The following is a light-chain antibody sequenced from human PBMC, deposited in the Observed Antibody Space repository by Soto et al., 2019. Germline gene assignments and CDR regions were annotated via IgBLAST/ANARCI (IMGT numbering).Light chain of an antibody. J-gene: IGLJ3*02. V-gene: IGLV7-43*01. Sequence: QAVVTQEPSLTVSPGGTVTLTCASTTGAVTSNYFPNWFQQKPGQAPRALIYGTNDKYSWTPARFSGSLLGGKAALTLSSVQPEDEADYYCLIYYGGAWVFGGGTKLTVL. CDR1: TGAVTSNYF. CDR2: GTN. CDR3: LIYYGGAWV.